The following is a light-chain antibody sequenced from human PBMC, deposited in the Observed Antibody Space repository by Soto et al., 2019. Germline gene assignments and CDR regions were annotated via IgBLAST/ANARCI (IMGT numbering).Light chain of an antibody. Sequence: QSALTQPPSASGSPGQSVAISCTGTNSDIGNYNYVSWYQQHPGKAPKLMIYEVSNRPSGVSNRFSGSKSGNTASLTISGLQAEDEADYYCSSYTSSSTVVFGGGTKLTVL. CDR3: SSYTSSSTVV. CDR1: NSDIGNYNY. V-gene: IGLV2-14*01. J-gene: IGLJ2*01. CDR2: EVS.